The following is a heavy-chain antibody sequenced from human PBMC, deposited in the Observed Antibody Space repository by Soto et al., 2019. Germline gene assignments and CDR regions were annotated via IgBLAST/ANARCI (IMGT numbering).Heavy chain of an antibody. V-gene: IGHV4-31*03. CDR2: IYDSATT. CDR1: GGSISGTSYY. Sequence: QVQLQESGPGLVKPSQTLSLTSTVSGGSISGTSYYWNWIRQHPEKGLEWIGFIYDSATTYYKPSFKNRVTISDDTSKNQCSLKLTSVTAADTAVYYCARDRGGDYRYYYGMDVWGQGTTVTVSS. CDR3: ARDRGGDYRYYYGMDV. J-gene: IGHJ6*02. D-gene: IGHD4-17*01.